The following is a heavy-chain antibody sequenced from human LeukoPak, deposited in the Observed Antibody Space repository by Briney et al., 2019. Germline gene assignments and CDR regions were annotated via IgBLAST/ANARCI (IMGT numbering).Heavy chain of an antibody. Sequence: ASVKVSCKASGYTFPSYYMHWVRPAPGQGLEWMGIINPIGCSTSYAEKCKGRVTMTRDMATSTVYMELSSLRAEDTAVYYCARGGVFGQQLAIDYWGQGTLVTVSS. CDR2: INPIGCST. D-gene: IGHD6-13*01. J-gene: IGHJ4*02. CDR3: ARGGVFGQQLAIDY. CDR1: GYTFPSYY. V-gene: IGHV1-46*01.